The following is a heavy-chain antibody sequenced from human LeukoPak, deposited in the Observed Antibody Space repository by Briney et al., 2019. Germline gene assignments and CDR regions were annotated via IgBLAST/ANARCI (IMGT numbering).Heavy chain of an antibody. V-gene: IGHV4-59*01. CDR2: IYYSGST. D-gene: IGHD3-9*01. CDR3: ARQWAIFSPIDY. Sequence: SETLSLTCTVSGGSISSYYWSWIRQPPGKGLEWIGYIYYSGSTNYNPPLKSRVTISVDTSKNQFSLKLSSVTAADTAVYYCARQWAIFSPIDYWGQGTLVTVSS. CDR1: GGSISSYY. J-gene: IGHJ4*02.